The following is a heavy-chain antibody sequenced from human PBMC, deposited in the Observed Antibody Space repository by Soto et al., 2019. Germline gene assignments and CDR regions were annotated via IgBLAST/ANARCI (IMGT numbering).Heavy chain of an antibody. D-gene: IGHD3-10*01. CDR2: ISGSGGST. CDR3: ARTYYYGSGSYPRFDP. Sequence: EVQLLESGGGLVQPGGSLRLSCAASGFTFSSYAMSWVRQAPGKGLEWVSTISGSGGSTYYADSVKGRFTISRDNSKTTLYLQMNSLRAEDTALYYCARTYYYGSGSYPRFDPWGQGTLVTVSS. J-gene: IGHJ5*02. V-gene: IGHV3-23*01. CDR1: GFTFSSYA.